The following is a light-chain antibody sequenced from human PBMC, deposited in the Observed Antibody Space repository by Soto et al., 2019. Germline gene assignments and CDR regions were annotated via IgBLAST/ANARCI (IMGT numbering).Light chain of an antibody. CDR3: SSYTTSYFYV. J-gene: IGLJ7*01. Sequence: QSALTQPASVSGSPGQSITISCTGSGRDIGAYNYVSWYQQHPGKAPKLIIYGVKNRPSGVSNRFSASKSAFTAPLTISGLQAEDEADYYCSSYTTSYFYVFGPGTQLTVL. CDR1: GRDIGAYNY. V-gene: IGLV2-14*01. CDR2: GVK.